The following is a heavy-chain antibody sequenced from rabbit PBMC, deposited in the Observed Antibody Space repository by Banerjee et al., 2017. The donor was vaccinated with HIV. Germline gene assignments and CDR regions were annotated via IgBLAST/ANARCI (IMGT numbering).Heavy chain of an antibody. CDR3: ARGLSSSGNSFNL. CDR2: IYTGSGGT. CDR1: GFSFSSGYW. V-gene: IGHV1S45*01. D-gene: IGHD1-1*01. J-gene: IGHJ4*01. Sequence: EESGGDLVKPEGSLTLTCTASGFSFSSGYWIYWVRQAPGKGLEWIACIYTGSGGTYYASWAKGRFTISKASSTTVTLQMTSLTVADTATYFCARGLSSSGNSFNLWGPGTLVTVS.